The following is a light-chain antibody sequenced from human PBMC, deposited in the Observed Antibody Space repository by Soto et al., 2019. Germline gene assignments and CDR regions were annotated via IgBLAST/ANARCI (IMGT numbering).Light chain of an antibody. Sequence: IQMTQSPSPLPASVGDTVTITGRARQSISSWLAWYQQKPWKAPKLLIYDASSLESGAPSRFSVSGSGTEFTLTISSLQPDACATADGQQYNSYRLTFGGGTKVESK. V-gene: IGKV1-5*01. CDR2: DAS. J-gene: IGKJ4*01. CDR1: QSISSW. CDR3: QQYNSYRLT.